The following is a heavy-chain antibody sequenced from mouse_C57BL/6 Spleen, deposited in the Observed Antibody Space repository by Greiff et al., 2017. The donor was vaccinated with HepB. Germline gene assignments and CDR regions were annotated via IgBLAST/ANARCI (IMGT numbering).Heavy chain of an antibody. CDR2: IDPENGDT. V-gene: IGHV14-4*01. Sequence: EVQLQQSGAELVRPGASVKLSCTASGFNIKDDYMHWVKQRPEQGLEWIGWIDPENGDTEYASKFQGKATITADTSSNTAYLQLSSLTSEDTAVYYCTTRGSSQYYFDYWGQGTTLTVSS. CDR1: GFNIKDDY. D-gene: IGHD1-1*01. CDR3: TTRGSSQYYFDY. J-gene: IGHJ2*01.